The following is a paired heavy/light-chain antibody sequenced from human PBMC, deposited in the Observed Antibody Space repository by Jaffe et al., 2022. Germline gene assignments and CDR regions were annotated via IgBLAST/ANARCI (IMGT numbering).Heavy chain of an antibody. J-gene: IGHJ4*02. D-gene: IGHD6-13*01. CDR3: ARDRQQLIRKSALEPYYFDY. Sequence: QVQLVQSGAEVKKPGSSVKVSCKASGGTFSSYAISWVRQAPGQGLEWMGGIIPIFGTANYAQKFQGRVTITADESTSTAYMELSSLRSEDTAVYYCARDRQQLIRKSALEPYYFDYWGQGTLVTVSS. V-gene: IGHV1-69*01. CDR1: GGTFSSYA. CDR2: IIPIFGTA.
Light chain of an antibody. J-gene: IGKJ5*01. V-gene: IGKV3-11*01. Sequence: EIVLTQSPATLSLSPGERATLSCRASQSVSSYLAWYQQKPGQAPRLLIYDASNRATGIPARFSGSGSGTDFTLTISSLEPEDFAVYYCQQRSNWLGGFGQGTRLEIK. CDR3: QQRSNWLGG. CDR2: DAS. CDR1: QSVSSY.